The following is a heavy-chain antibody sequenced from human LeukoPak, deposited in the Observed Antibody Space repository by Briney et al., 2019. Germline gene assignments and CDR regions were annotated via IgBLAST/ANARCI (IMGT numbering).Heavy chain of an antibody. Sequence: GGSLRLSCAASGFNFSIHGMHWARQAPGKGLEWLAGIWYDGSKKYYVDSVKGRFSILRDNSKNTLFLQMNSLRVEDTAVYYCAKGAGFYFDCWGQGTLVTVSS. CDR2: IWYDGSKK. J-gene: IGHJ4*02. V-gene: IGHV3-33*06. CDR3: AKGAGFYFDC. D-gene: IGHD6-25*01. CDR1: GFNFSIHG.